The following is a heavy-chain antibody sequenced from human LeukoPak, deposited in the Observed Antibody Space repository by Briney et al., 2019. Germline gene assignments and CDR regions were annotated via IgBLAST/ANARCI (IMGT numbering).Heavy chain of an antibody. CDR3: ARDVYYGSGSYFFDY. V-gene: IGHV3-23*01. CDR2: ISGSAGST. J-gene: IGHJ4*02. D-gene: IGHD3-10*01. CDR1: GFTFSSYA. Sequence: GGSLRLSCAASGFTFSSYAMSWVRQAPGKGLEWVSTISGSAGSTYSADSVKGRFTISRDNSKNTLYLQMKSLRVDDTAVYYCARDVYYGSGSYFFDYWGQGTLVTVSS.